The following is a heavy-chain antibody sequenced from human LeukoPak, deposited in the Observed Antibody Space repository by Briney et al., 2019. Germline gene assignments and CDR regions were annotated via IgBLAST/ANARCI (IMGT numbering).Heavy chain of an antibody. V-gene: IGHV3-30*18. CDR3: AKIEEMATISDY. J-gene: IGHJ4*02. D-gene: IGHD5-24*01. CDR1: GFTFSSYG. CDR2: ISYDGSNK. Sequence: GGSLRLSCAASGFTFSSYGMHWVRQAPGKGLDWVAVISYDGSNKYYADSVKGRFTISRDNSKNTLYLQMNSLRAEDTAVYYCAKIEEMATISDYWGQGTLVTVSS.